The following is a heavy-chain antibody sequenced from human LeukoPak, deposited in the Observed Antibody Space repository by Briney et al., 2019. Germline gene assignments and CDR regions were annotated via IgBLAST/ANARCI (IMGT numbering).Heavy chain of an antibody. V-gene: IGHV4-59*01. CDR3: ARGGNHHYYYMDV. CDR1: GGSINPYY. CDR2: IYYSGIT. J-gene: IGHJ6*03. D-gene: IGHD4-23*01. Sequence: PSETLSLTCTVSGGSINPYYWSWIRQSPGKGLEWIGYIYYSGITDYNPSLKSRVTMSIDTSKKQFSLKLTSVTAADTAVYLCARGGNHHYYYMDVWGKGTRVTVSS.